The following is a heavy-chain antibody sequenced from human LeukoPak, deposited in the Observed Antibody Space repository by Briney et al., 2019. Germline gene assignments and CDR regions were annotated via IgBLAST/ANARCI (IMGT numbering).Heavy chain of an antibody. Sequence: SVKVSCKASGGTFTIHTITWVRQAPGQGLEWMGRIIPVVGTHYAQKFQGRVTITADKSTSTAHMELSSLRSDDTAVYYCANDDTSGYYQAWGQGTLVTVSS. CDR3: ANDDTSGYYQA. V-gene: IGHV1-69*02. CDR1: GGTFTIHT. D-gene: IGHD3-22*01. CDR2: IIPVVGT. J-gene: IGHJ4*02.